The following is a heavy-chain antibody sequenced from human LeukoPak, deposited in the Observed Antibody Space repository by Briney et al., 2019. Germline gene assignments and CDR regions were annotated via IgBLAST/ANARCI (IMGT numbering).Heavy chain of an antibody. CDR1: GFTFSSYE. J-gene: IGHJ4*02. D-gene: IGHD3-9*01. Sequence: PGGSLRLSCAASGFTFSSYEMNWVRQAPGKGLEGVAVIRYDGSNKYYADSVKGRFTISRDNSKNTLYLHMNSLRAEDTAVYYCATLFDYQYYFDYWGQGTLVTVSS. CDR3: ATLFDYQYYFDY. CDR2: IRYDGSNK. V-gene: IGHV3-33*08.